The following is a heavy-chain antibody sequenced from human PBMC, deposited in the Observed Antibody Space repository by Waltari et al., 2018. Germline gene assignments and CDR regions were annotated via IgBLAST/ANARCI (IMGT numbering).Heavy chain of an antibody. CDR2: IYTSGST. Sequence: QVQLQESGPGLVKPSQTLSLTCTVYGGSISSGSYYWSWIRQPAGQGLEWIGRIYTSGSTNYNPSLKSRVTISVDTSKNQFSLKLSSVTAADTAVYYCASSHRRGITMVRGEGAFDIWGQGTMVTVSS. D-gene: IGHD3-10*01. V-gene: IGHV4-61*02. J-gene: IGHJ3*02. CDR1: GGSISSGSYY. CDR3: ASSHRRGITMVRGEGAFDI.